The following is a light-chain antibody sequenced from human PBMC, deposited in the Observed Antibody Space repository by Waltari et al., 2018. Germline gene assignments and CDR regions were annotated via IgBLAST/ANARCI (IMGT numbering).Light chain of an antibody. Sequence: QPVVTQEPSLSVSPGGTVTPTCALSSGPPLSTSYASWYQQSQGRTPRTLVYKANIRSSGVPDRFSGSILGNKAALIITGAQADDESDYYCLLYMGSGIWVFGGGTKLTVL. CDR2: KAN. V-gene: IGLV8-61*01. J-gene: IGLJ3*02. CDR3: LLYMGSGIWV. CDR1: SGPPLSTSY.